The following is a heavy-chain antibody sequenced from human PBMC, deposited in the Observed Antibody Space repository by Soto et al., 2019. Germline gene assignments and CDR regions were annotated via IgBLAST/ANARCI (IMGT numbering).Heavy chain of an antibody. Sequence: SETLSLTCTVSGVSITSHHWTWIRQSPGKGLEWIGNIHYSGSTHSSPSLKSRLTISLDTSQNQSSLKLYSLSTADTAVYFCAGGGPGHPFDFWGQGTQVTVTS. V-gene: IGHV4-59*11. D-gene: IGHD7-27*01. J-gene: IGHJ4*02. CDR2: IHYSGST. CDR1: GVSITSHH. CDR3: AGGGPGHPFDF.